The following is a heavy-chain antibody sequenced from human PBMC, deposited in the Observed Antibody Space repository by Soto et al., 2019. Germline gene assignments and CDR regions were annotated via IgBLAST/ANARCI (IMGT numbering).Heavy chain of an antibody. J-gene: IGHJ4*02. CDR1: GYTLTGYY. D-gene: IGHD4-17*01. CDR3: ARCDHGDYVYYFDY. V-gene: IGHV1-2*02. CDR2: INPNSGGT. Sequence: GASVKVSCKASGYTLTGYYMHWVRQAPGQGLEWMGWINPNSGGTNYAQKFQGRVTMTRDTSISTAYMELSRLRSDDTAVYYCARCDHGDYVYYFDYWGQGTQVTVSS.